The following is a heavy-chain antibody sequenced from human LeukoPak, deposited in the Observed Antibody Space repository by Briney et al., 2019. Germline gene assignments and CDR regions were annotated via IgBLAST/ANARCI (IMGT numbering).Heavy chain of an antibody. D-gene: IGHD2-2*01. CDR2: IKQDGSEK. CDR3: ATLYCSSTSCYGFDY. J-gene: IGHJ4*02. V-gene: IGHV3-7*01. CDR1: GFTFSSYW. Sequence: PGGSLRLSCAASGFTFSSYWMSWVRQAPGKGLEWVANIKQDGSEKYYVDSVKGRFTISRDNAKNSLYLQMNSLRAEDTAVYYCATLYCSSTSCYGFDYWGQGTLVTVSS.